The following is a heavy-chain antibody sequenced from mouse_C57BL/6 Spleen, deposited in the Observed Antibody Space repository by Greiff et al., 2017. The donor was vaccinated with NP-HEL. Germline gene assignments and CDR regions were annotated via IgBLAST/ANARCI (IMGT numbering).Heavy chain of an antibody. CDR3: ARVYGTLLFDY. Sequence: QVQLQQPGAELVKPGASVKLSCKASGYTFTSYWMHWVKQRPGQGLEWIGMIHPNSGSTNYNEKFKSKATLTVDKSSSTAYMQLSSLTSADSAVYYCARVYGTLLFDYWGQGTTLTVSA. D-gene: IGHD1-1*01. J-gene: IGHJ2*01. V-gene: IGHV1-64*01. CDR1: GYTFTSYW. CDR2: IHPNSGST.